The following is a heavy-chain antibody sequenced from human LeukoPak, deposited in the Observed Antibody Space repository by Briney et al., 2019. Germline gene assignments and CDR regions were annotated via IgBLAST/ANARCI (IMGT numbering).Heavy chain of an antibody. CDR3: ARSPRYTTAPFEY. Sequence: SETLSLTCTVSGASISSYYWSWIRRPPGKEMEWIGYTYYSGSTKYNPSLKSRVSISVDTSKNQFSLQLSSVTAADTAVYYCARSPRYTTAPFEYWGQGTPVTVSS. CDR2: TYYSGST. V-gene: IGHV4-59*01. CDR1: GASISSYY. J-gene: IGHJ4*02. D-gene: IGHD4-17*01.